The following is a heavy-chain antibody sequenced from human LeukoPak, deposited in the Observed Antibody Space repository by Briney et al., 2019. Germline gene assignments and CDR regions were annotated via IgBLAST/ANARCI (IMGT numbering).Heavy chain of an antibody. V-gene: IGHV3-7*01. CDR3: ARRPRRGYSYGHFDY. CDR2: IKQDGSEK. Sequence: GGSLRLSCAASGFTFSSYWMSWVRQAPGKGLEWVANIKQDGSEKYYVDSVKGRFTISRDNAKNSLYLQMNSLRAEDTAVYYCARRPRRGYSYGHFDYWGQGTLVTVSS. D-gene: IGHD5-18*01. J-gene: IGHJ4*02. CDR1: GFTFSSYW.